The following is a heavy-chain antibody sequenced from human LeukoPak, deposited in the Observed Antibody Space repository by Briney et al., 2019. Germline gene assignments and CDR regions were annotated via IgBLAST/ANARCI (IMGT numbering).Heavy chain of an antibody. J-gene: IGHJ3*02. D-gene: IGHD4-23*01. V-gene: IGHV4-59*01. CDR3: ARVASRTTVVIPYAFDI. CDR2: VNYSGST. CDR1: SGSINNYY. Sequence: PSETLSLTCPVSSGSINNYYWSWIRQPPGKRLEWLGFVNYSGSTNYKSSLKSRATISVDTSKNQFSLKLSSVTAADTAVYYCARVASRTTVVIPYAFDIWGQGTMVTVSS.